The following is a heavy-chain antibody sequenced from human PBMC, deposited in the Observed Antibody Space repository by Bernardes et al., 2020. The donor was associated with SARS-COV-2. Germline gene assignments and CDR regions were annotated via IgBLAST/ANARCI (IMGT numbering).Heavy chain of an antibody. J-gene: IGHJ4*02. CDR2: ISNSGGST. V-gene: IGHV3-23*01. Sequence: GGSLRLSCEVSGFTSSTYAMSWVRQAPGKGLQWVSAISNSGGSTYYADSVKDRFTISRDNSKNTVYLQMNSLRAEDTALYYCVTDYDFWSGYYHVNWGQGTLVTVSS. CDR3: VTDYDFWSGYYHVN. CDR1: GFTSSTYA. D-gene: IGHD3-3*01.